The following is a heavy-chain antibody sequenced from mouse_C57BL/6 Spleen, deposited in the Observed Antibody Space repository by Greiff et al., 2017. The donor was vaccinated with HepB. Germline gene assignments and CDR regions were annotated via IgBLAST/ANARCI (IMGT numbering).Heavy chain of an antibody. CDR1: GYAFSSSW. D-gene: IGHD1-1*01. CDR2: IYPGDGDT. CDR3: ARWGAHYGSSYYFDY. V-gene: IGHV1-82*01. J-gene: IGHJ2*01. Sequence: QVQLQQSGPELVKPGASVKISCKASGYAFSSSWMNWVKQRPGKGLEWIGRIYPGDGDTNYNGKFKGKATLTADKSSSTAYMQLSSLTSEDSAVYFCARWGAHYGSSYYFDYWGQGTTLTVSS.